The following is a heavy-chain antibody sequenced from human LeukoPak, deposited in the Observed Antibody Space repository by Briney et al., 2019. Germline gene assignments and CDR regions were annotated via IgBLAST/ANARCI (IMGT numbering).Heavy chain of an antibody. V-gene: IGHV4-34*01. CDR1: GGSFSGYY. D-gene: IGHD6-6*01. CDR3: ASATTVEYSSSSYNYYFDY. Sequence: PSETPSLTCAVNGGSFSGYYWSWIRQPPGKGLEWIGEINHSGSTNHNPSLKSRVTISVDTSKTQFSLKLSSVTAADTAVYYCASATTVEYSSSSYNYYFDYWGQGPLVTVSS. J-gene: IGHJ4*02. CDR2: INHSGST.